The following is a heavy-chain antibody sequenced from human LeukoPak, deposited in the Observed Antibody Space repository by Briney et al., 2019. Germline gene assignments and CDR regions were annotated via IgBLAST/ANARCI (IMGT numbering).Heavy chain of an antibody. CDR3: ARGGGYSYTSRDVGYFDS. J-gene: IGHJ4*02. Sequence: LSLTCTVSGGSISSSSYYWGWIRQPPGKGLEWISYITSRATTIHYADSVKGRFTISRDNAKNSLYLQMNSLRAEDTAVYYCARGGGYSYTSRDVGYFDSWGQGTLVTVSS. V-gene: IGHV3-11*01. D-gene: IGHD5-18*01. CDR2: ITSRATTI. CDR1: GGSISSSSYY.